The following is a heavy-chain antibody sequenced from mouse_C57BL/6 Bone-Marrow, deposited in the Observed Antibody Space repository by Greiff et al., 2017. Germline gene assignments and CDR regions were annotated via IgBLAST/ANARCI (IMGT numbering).Heavy chain of an antibody. Sequence: VQLQQSGTVLARPGASVKMSCKTSGYTFTSYWMHWVKQRPGQGLEWIGAIYPGNSDTSYNQKFKGKAKLTAVTSASTAYMELSSLTNEDSAVYYCVYQGNYEGAMDYWGQGTSGTVSS. CDR3: VYQGNYEGAMDY. D-gene: IGHD2-1*01. CDR2: IYPGNSDT. V-gene: IGHV1-5*01. CDR1: GYTFTSYW. J-gene: IGHJ4*01.